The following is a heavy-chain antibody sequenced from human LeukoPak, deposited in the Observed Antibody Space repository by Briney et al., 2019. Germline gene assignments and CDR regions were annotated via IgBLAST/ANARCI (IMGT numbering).Heavy chain of an antibody. J-gene: IGHJ6*03. CDR2: ISYDGSNK. Sequence: GRSLRLSCAASGFTFSSYAMHWVRQAPGKGLEWVAVISYDGSNKYYADSVKGRFTISRDNSKNTLYLQMSSLRAEDTAVYYCARAGGSGSYYNPIYYYYMDVWGKGTTVTVSS. CDR1: GFTFSSYA. CDR3: ARAGGSGSYYNPIYYYYMDV. D-gene: IGHD3-10*01. V-gene: IGHV3-30*04.